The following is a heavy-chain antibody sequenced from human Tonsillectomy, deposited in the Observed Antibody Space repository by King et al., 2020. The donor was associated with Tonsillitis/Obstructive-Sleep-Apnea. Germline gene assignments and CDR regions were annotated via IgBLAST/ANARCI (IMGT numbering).Heavy chain of an antibody. D-gene: IGHD5-12*01. V-gene: IGHV3-53*01. CDR3: ARDAPDYLDAFDI. J-gene: IGHJ3*02. Sequence: VQLVESGGGLIQPGGSLRLSCAASGFTVSSNYMSWVRQAPGKGLELVSVIYSGGSTYSADPVKGRFTISRDNSKNTLYLQMNSLRAEDTAVYYCARDAPDYLDAFDIWGQGTMVTVSS. CDR2: IYSGGST. CDR1: GFTVSSNY.